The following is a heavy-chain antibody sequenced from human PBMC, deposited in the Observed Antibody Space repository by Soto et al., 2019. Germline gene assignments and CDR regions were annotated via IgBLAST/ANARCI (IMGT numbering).Heavy chain of an antibody. CDR1: GGTFSNYT. CDR2: IIPFVGTT. Sequence: QVQLVQSGAEVKKPGSSVKVSCKASGGTFSNYTFSWVRQAPGQGLEWMGRIIPFVGTTNYAQKFQGRVTITADKTTSTAYMELITLRSEDTAVYYCAREDYDDYYFDYWGQGTLVTVSS. D-gene: IGHD4-17*01. CDR3: AREDYDDYYFDY. V-gene: IGHV1-69*08. J-gene: IGHJ4*02.